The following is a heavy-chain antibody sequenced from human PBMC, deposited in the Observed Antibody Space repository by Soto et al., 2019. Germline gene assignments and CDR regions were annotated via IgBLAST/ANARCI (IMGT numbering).Heavy chain of an antibody. D-gene: IGHD2-15*01. CDR1: GYIFSTHG. V-gene: IGHV1-18*01. J-gene: IGHJ4*02. CDR2: INPYNGKT. CDR3: ARVQIVVVVGGTPADY. Sequence: QVQLEQSGAEVKKSGASVKVSCKASGYIFSTHGINWVRQAPGQGLEWMGWINPYNGKTNYAQKFQGRVTMTTETSRKTAYMELMSLRSDDTAVYYCARVQIVVVVGGTPADYWGQGTLVTVSS.